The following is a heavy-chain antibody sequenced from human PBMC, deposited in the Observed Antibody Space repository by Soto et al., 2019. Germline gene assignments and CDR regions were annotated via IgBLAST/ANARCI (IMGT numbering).Heavy chain of an antibody. D-gene: IGHD3-3*01. Sequence: GGSLRLSCAASGFTFSSYSMNWVRQAPGKGLEWVSSISSSSSYIYYADSVKGRFTISRDNAKNSLYLQMNSLRAEDTAVYYCARVGPYDFWSGYDAFDTWGQGTMVTV. CDR1: GFTFSSYS. V-gene: IGHV3-21*01. CDR3: ARVGPYDFWSGYDAFDT. J-gene: IGHJ3*02. CDR2: ISSSSSYI.